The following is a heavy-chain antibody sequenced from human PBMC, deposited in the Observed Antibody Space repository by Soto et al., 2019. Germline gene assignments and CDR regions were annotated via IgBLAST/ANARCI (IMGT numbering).Heavy chain of an antibody. J-gene: IGHJ2*01. CDR1: GFSLSTSGVG. CDR2: IYWDHSE. Sequence: QITLKESGPTLVKPTQTLTLTCTFSGFSLSTSGVGVGWIRQPPGKALEWLALIYWDHSERYSLSLKSRLSITKDTSRNQVVLTLTNVDPVDTATYYCTHTVRWLYFDVWGRGTLVTVSS. CDR3: THTVRWLYFDV. V-gene: IGHV2-5*02. D-gene: IGHD3-22*01.